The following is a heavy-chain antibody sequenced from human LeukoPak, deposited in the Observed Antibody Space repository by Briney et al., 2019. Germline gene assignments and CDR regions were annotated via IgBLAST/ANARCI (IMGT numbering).Heavy chain of an antibody. D-gene: IGHD4-11*01. CDR2: ISSGSSTI. CDR3: ARGSTTVTPRNVDY. Sequence: PGGSLRLSCVVSGFTLDDSALHWVRQAPGKGLEWVSYISSGSSTIYYADSVKGRFTISRDNAKNSLCLQMNSLRAEDTAVYYCARGSTTVTPRNVDYWGQGTLVTVSS. V-gene: IGHV3-48*01. CDR1: GFTLDDSA. J-gene: IGHJ4*02.